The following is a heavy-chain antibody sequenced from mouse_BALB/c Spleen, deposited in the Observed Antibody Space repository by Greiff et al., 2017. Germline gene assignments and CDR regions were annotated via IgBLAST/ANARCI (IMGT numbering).Heavy chain of an antibody. CDR3: ARSPTYGSSWYFEV. V-gene: IGHV5-17*02. D-gene: IGHD1-1*01. CDR2: ISSGSSTI. J-gene: IGHJ1*01. CDR1: GFTFSSFG. Sequence: EVQLVESGGGLVQPGGSRKLSCAASGFTFSSFGMHWVRQAPEKGLEWVAYISSGSSTIYYADTVKGRCTISRDNPKNTLFLQMTSLRSEDTAMSYCARSPTYGSSWYFEVWGAGTTVTGSS.